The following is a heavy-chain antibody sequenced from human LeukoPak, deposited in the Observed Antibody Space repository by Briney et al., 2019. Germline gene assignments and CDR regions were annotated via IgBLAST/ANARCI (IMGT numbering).Heavy chain of an antibody. V-gene: IGHV4-59*01. Sequence: SETLSLTCTVSGGSISSYYWSWIRQPPRKGLEWIGYIYYSGSTNYNPSLKSRVTISVDTSKNQFSLKLSSVTAADTAVYYCARTPPLFLGRWFDPWGQGTLVTVSS. J-gene: IGHJ5*02. CDR3: ARTPPLFLGRWFDP. CDR1: GGSISSYY. D-gene: IGHD3-10*02. CDR2: IYYSGST.